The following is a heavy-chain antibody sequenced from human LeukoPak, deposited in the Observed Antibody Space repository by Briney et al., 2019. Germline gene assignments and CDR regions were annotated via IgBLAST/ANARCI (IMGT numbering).Heavy chain of an antibody. V-gene: IGHV3-23*01. CDR3: AKDKVAAPSYYFDY. J-gene: IGHJ4*02. CDR1: GFTFSSYA. Sequence: GGSLRLSCAASGFTFSSYAMSWVRQAPGKGLEWVSAISGSGGSTYYADSVKGRFTISRDNSKNTLYLQMNSLRAEGTAVYYCAKDKVAAPSYYFDYWGQGTLVTVSS. D-gene: IGHD6-13*01. CDR2: ISGSGGST.